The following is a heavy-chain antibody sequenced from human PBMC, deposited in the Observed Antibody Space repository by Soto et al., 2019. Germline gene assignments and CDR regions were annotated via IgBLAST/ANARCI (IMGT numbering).Heavy chain of an antibody. CDR1: NSGSHY. V-gene: IGHV4-39*01. J-gene: IGHJ2*01. CDR2: FSYLGIA. Sequence: NSGSHYCSCIRQPPGEGLEWIASFSYLGIAHYNSSLESRVSVSVDTSANQFSLKLTSVTAADTAVYYCATLDEWWSLYFDLWAAGVLLTVSS. D-gene: IGHD2-21*02. CDR3: ATLDEWWSLYFDL.